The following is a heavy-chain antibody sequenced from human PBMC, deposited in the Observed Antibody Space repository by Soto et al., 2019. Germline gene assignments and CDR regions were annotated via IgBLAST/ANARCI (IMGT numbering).Heavy chain of an antibody. J-gene: IGHJ3*02. CDR2: INWNGGST. V-gene: IGHV3-20*04. CDR1: GFTFDDYG. Sequence: GGSLRLSCAASGFTFDDYGMSWVRQAPGKGLEWVSGINWNGGSTGYADSVKGRFTISRDNAKNSLYLQMNSLRAEDTALYYCAREYGSGSYYYGFDIWGQGTMVTVSS. CDR3: AREYGSGSYYYGFDI. D-gene: IGHD3-10*01.